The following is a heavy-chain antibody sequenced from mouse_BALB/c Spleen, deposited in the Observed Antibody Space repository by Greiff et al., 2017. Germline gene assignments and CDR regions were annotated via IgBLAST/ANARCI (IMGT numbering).Heavy chain of an antibody. D-gene: IGHD1-1*01. Sequence: VQLKQSGPELVKPGASVKISCKASGYSFTGYYMHWVKQSHVKSLEWIGRINPYNGATSYNQNFKDKASLTVDKSSSTAYMELHSLTSEDSAVYYCARSGYYGSSLYYAMDYWGQGTSVTVSS. CDR1: GYSFTGYY. CDR2: INPYNGAT. V-gene: IGHV1-31*01. J-gene: IGHJ4*01. CDR3: ARSGYYGSSLYYAMDY.